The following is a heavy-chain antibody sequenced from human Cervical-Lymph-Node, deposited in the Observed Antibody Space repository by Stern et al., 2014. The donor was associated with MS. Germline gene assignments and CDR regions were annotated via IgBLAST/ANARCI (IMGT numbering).Heavy chain of an antibody. CDR1: GDSISSGAHY. V-gene: IGHV4-31*03. J-gene: IGHJ4*02. CDR3: ARMKTHAMYYFDY. Sequence: QVQLQESGPGLVKPSQTLSLTCTVSGDSISSGAHYWSWIRQHPGGGLEWIAYIDHSGTPYYNPPLQGRFTISVDTSKNQFSLRLRSVTAADTAVYYCARMKTHAMYYFDYWGQGVLVTVSS. CDR2: IDHSGTP.